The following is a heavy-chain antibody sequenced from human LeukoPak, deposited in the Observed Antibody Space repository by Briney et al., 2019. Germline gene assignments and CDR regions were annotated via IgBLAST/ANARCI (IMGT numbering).Heavy chain of an antibody. D-gene: IGHD1-26*01. CDR1: GYDFTNYA. CDR2: INAGNGNT. V-gene: IGHV1-3*01. Sequence: ASVKVSCKASGYDFTNYAMHWVRQAPGQRLEWMGWINAGNGNTKYSQKFQDRVTVTRDTSTSTAYMELSSLRSEDTAVYYCARDMGSGSLHYWGQGTLVTVSS. CDR3: ARDMGSGSLHY. J-gene: IGHJ4*02.